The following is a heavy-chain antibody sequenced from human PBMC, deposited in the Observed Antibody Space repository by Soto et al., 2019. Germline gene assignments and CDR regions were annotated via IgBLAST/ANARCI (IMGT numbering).Heavy chain of an antibody. CDR1: GFTFGSYS. Sequence: GGSLRLSCTASGFTFGSYSMSWVRHAPGKGLEWVSAISGNGGRTYYADSVKGRSTISIDTSKNTLSLQMNSVSAEDTAVYFCARFYGYDSGGYRTRPFYYFDCWGQGTLVTVSS. V-gene: IGHV3-23*01. CDR3: ARFYGYDSGGYRTRPFYYFDC. J-gene: IGHJ4*02. CDR2: ISGNGGRT. D-gene: IGHD3-22*01.